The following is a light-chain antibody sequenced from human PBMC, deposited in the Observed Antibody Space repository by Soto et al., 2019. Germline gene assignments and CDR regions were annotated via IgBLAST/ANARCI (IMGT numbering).Light chain of an antibody. J-gene: IGLJ7*01. Sequence: SYELTQPPSVSVAPGKTARITCGGNNIGSKSVHWYQQKPGQAPVLVIYYDSDRPSGIPERFSGSNSGNTATLTISRVAAGDEADYYWQVWDSSSDHAVFGGGTQLTVL. V-gene: IGLV3-21*04. CDR3: QVWDSSSDHAV. CDR1: NIGSKS. CDR2: YDS.